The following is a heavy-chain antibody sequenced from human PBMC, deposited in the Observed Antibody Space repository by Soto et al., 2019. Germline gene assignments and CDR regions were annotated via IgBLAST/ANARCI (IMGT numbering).Heavy chain of an antibody. CDR2: INSDGSRT. CDR3: ARGGWGLGQFDSSGPDF. D-gene: IGHD3-22*01. CDR1: GFSFSSYW. Sequence: EVQLVESGGGLGQPGGSLTLSCAASGFSFSSYWMHWVRQVPGRGLVWVSRINSDGSRTSYAESVKGRFTISRVNAKNTVYLQMNNLRVEDTAVYYCARGGWGLGQFDSSGPDFWGQGTLVTVSS. J-gene: IGHJ4*02. V-gene: IGHV3-74*01.